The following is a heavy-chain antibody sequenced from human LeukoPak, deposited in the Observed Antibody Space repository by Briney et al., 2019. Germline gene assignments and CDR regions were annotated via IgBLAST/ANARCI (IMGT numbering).Heavy chain of an antibody. D-gene: IGHD5-12*01. CDR3: ARARGTVAIDY. CDR1: GGSISSGGYY. Sequence: SETLSLTCTVSGGSISSGGYYWSWIRQPPGKGLEWIGYIYHSGSTYYNPSLKSRVTISVDGSKNQFSLKLSSVTAADTAVYYCARARGTVAIDYWGQGTLVTVSS. J-gene: IGHJ4*02. CDR2: IYHSGST. V-gene: IGHV4-30-2*01.